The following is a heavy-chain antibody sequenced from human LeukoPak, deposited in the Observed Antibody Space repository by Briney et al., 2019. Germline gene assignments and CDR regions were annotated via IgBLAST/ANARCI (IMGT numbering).Heavy chain of an antibody. V-gene: IGHV3-23*01. Sequence: GGSLRLSCAASGFTFSSYGMSWVRQAPGKGLEWVSAISGSGGSTYYADSVKGRFTISRDNSKNTLYLQVNSLRVEDTAIYYCAKSQWLVARDYFDYWGQGTLVTVSS. J-gene: IGHJ4*02. CDR2: ISGSGGST. D-gene: IGHD6-19*01. CDR3: AKSQWLVARDYFDY. CDR1: GFTFSSYG.